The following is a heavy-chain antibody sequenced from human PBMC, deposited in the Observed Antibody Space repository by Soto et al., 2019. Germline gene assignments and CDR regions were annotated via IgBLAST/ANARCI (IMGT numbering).Heavy chain of an antibody. CDR2: IRSKAYGGTT. CDR3: TTLGDPPTVTTFDY. CDR1: GFTFGDYA. D-gene: IGHD4-17*01. J-gene: IGHJ4*02. Sequence: GGSLRLSCTASGFTFGDYAMSWFRQAPGKGLEWVGFIRSKAYGGTTEYAASVKGRFTISRDDSKSIAYLQMNSLKTEDTAVYYCTTLGDPPTVTTFDYWGQGTLVTVSS. V-gene: IGHV3-49*03.